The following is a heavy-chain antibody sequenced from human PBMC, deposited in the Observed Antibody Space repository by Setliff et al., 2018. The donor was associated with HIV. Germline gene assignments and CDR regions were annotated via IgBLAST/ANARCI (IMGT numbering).Heavy chain of an antibody. Sequence: PSETLSLTCAVSGGPLNSRNWWSWVRQPPGKGLEWIGEVFHSGSANSNASLRSRVMISVDTSKNQFSLKLNSVTAADTAVYYCARGEQLVDNWFDPWGQGTLVTVSS. CDR3: ARGEQLVDNWFDP. D-gene: IGHD6-13*01. V-gene: IGHV4-4*02. CDR1: GGPLNSRNW. J-gene: IGHJ5*02. CDR2: VFHSGSA.